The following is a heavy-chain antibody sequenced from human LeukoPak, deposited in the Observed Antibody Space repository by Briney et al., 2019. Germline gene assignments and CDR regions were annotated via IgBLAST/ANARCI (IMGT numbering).Heavy chain of an antibody. D-gene: IGHD6-13*01. CDR1: GFIFSSYA. J-gene: IGHJ5*02. Sequence: GGSLRLSCAASGFIFSSYAMMWVRQAPGKGLEWVSSITGGGDGTYYADSVEGRFAISRDNSKNTLYLHMNSLRAEDTAVYYCAKGAATGSVDWFDPWGQGTVVTVSS. CDR2: ITGGGDGT. V-gene: IGHV3-23*01. CDR3: AKGAATGSVDWFDP.